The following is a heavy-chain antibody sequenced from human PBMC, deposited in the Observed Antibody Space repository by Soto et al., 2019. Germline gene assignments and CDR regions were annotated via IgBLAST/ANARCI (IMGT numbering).Heavy chain of an antibody. Sequence: QVQLVQSGAEVKKPGASVKVSCKASGYTFTSYGISWVRQAPGKGLERMGWISACNGNTNYAQKLQGRVTMTTDTSTSTAYMELRSLRSDDTAVYYCAREGEGIAARRVYYYYGMDVWGQGTTVTVSS. CDR1: GYTFTSYG. CDR2: ISACNGNT. J-gene: IGHJ6*02. CDR3: AREGEGIAARRVYYYYGMDV. D-gene: IGHD6-6*01. V-gene: IGHV1-18*01.